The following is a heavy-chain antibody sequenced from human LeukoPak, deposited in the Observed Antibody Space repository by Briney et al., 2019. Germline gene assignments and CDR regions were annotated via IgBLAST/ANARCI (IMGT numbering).Heavy chain of an antibody. J-gene: IGHJ4*02. D-gene: IGHD4-23*01. CDR3: ARILRWPNPFDQ. Sequence: GSLRLSCAASGFTFSSYGMHWVRQAPGKGLEWVSSISSSSSYIYYADSVKGRFTISRDNAKNSLYLQMNSLRAEDTAVYYCARILRWPNPFDQWGQGTLVTVSS. V-gene: IGHV3-21*04. CDR1: GFTFSSYG. CDR2: ISSSSSYI.